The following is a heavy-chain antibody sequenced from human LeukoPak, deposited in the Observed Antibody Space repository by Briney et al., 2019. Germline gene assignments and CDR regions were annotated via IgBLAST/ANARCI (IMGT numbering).Heavy chain of an antibody. J-gene: IGHJ4*02. CDR2: ISGSGGST. Sequence: GGSLRLSCAASGFTFSSYAMSWVRQAPGKGLEWVSAISGSGGSTFYADSVKGRFTISRDNSKYTLYLQMTSLRAADTAVYYCAKYGPSYYYDSSGSDRYYFDYWGQGALVTVSS. CDR1: GFTFSSYA. D-gene: IGHD3-22*01. V-gene: IGHV3-23*01. CDR3: AKYGPSYYYDSSGSDRYYFDY.